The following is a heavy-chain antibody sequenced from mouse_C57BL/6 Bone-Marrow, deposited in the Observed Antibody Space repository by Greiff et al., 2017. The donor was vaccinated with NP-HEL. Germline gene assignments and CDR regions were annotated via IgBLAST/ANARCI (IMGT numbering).Heavy chain of an antibody. V-gene: IGHV1-19*01. CDR2: INPYNGGT. CDR1: GYTFTDYY. Sequence: EVKLMESGPVLVKPGASVKMSCKASGYTFTDYYMNWVKQSHGKSLEWIGVINPYNGGTSYNQKFKGKATLTVDKSSSTAYMELNSLTSEDSAVYYCASLPYAMDYWGQGTSVTVSS. CDR3: ASLPYAMDY. D-gene: IGHD5-5*01. J-gene: IGHJ4*01.